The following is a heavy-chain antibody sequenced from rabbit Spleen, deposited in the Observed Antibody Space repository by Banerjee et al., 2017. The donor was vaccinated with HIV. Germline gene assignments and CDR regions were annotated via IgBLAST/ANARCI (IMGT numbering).Heavy chain of an antibody. V-gene: IGHV1S45*01. CDR1: GFDFSSNYY. CDR2: IGTGDDST. D-gene: IGHD7-1*01. J-gene: IGHJ4*01. CDR3: ARFYAGYGDFGYAAM. Sequence: QEQLVESGGGLVQPEGSLTLTCKASGFDFSSNYYISWVRQAPGKGLEWIGYIGTGDDSTGYTSWAKGRFTISKTSSTTVTLQMTSLTAADTATYFCARFYAGYGDFGYAAMWGPGTLVTVS.